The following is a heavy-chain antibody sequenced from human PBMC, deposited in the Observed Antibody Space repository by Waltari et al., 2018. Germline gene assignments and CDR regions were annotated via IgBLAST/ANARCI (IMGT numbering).Heavy chain of an antibody. V-gene: IGHV4-4*02. CDR1: GDAMSSTYW. Sequence: QLQLQQSGPGLVKPSGTLSLICTVSGDAMSSTYWWSWVRPSPVKGLEWIGQVHGTGKTNFNPSFARRVTGSLDASASHFALKLTSATAADTALYYCARDRGRGLFLDTWGQGTLVTVSP. D-gene: IGHD2-15*01. J-gene: IGHJ5*02. CDR3: ARDRGRGLFLDT. CDR2: VHGTGKT.